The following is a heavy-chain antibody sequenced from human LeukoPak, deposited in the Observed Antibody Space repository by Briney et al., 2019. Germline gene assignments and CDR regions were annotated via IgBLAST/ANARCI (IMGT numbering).Heavy chain of an antibody. D-gene: IGHD3-22*01. CDR1: GFTISSYS. CDR3: ARSALTYYYDSSGWLFDY. CDR2: ISSSSSTI. J-gene: IGHJ4*02. V-gene: IGHV3-48*04. Sequence: PGGSLRLSCAASGFTISSYSMNWVRQAPGKGLEWVSFISSSSSTIYYADSVKGRFTISRDNAKNSLYLQMSSLRAEDTAVYYCARSALTYYYDSSGWLFDYWGQGTLVTVSS.